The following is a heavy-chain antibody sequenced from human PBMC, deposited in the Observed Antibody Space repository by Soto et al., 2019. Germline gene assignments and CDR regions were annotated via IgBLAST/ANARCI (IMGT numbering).Heavy chain of an antibody. CDR3: ARERGYCSSTSCHTTYYYYYGMDV. CDR2: INPNSGGT. D-gene: IGHD2-2*02. Sequence: QVQLVQSGAEVKKPGASVKVSCKASGYTFTGYYMHWVRQAPGQGLEWMGWINPNSGGTNYAQKVQGRVTMTRDTSISTAYMELSRLRSDDTAVYYCARERGYCSSTSCHTTYYYYYGMDVWGQGTTVTVSS. CDR1: GYTFTGYY. J-gene: IGHJ6*02. V-gene: IGHV1-2*02.